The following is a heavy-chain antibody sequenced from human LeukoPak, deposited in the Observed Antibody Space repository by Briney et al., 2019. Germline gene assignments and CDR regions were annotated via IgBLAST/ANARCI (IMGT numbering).Heavy chain of an antibody. V-gene: IGHV3-23*01. D-gene: IGHD4-23*01. CDR3: ITVVTPLDY. CDR2: ISGSGGST. Sequence: GGSLRLPCAASGFTFSSYAMSWVRQAPGKGLEWVSAISGSGGSTYYADSVKGRFTISRDNSKNTLYLQMNSLRAEVTAVYYCITVVTPLDYWGQGTLVTVSS. J-gene: IGHJ4*02. CDR1: GFTFSSYA.